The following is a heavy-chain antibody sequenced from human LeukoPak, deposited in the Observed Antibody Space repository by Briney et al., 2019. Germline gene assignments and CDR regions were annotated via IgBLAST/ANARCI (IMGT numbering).Heavy chain of an antibody. Sequence: SETLSLTCTVSGGSISSSSYYWGWIRQPPGKGLEWIGSIYYGGSTYYNPSLESRVTILVDTSKNQFSLKLTSVTAADTAVYYCARTRAYIAARLGFDYWGQGTLVTVSS. CDR2: IYYGGST. V-gene: IGHV4-39*07. CDR1: GGSISSSSYY. D-gene: IGHD6-6*01. J-gene: IGHJ4*02. CDR3: ARTRAYIAARLGFDY.